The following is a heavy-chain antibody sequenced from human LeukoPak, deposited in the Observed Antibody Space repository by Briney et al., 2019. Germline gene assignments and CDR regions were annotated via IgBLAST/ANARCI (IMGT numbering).Heavy chain of an antibody. J-gene: IGHJ4*02. CDR2: IYYSGST. V-gene: IGHV4-59*08. Sequence: SETLSLTCTVSGGSISSYYWSWIRQPPGKGLEWIGYIYYSGSTNYNPSLKSRVTISVDTSKNQFSLKLSSVTAADTAVYYCARRGPYYGSGSYYPHTFDYWGQGTLVTVSS. D-gene: IGHD3-10*01. CDR3: ARRGPYYGSGSYYPHTFDY. CDR1: GGSISSYY.